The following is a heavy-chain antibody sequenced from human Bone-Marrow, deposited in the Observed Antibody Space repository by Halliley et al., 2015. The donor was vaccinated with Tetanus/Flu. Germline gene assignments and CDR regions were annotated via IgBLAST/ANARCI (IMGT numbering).Heavy chain of an antibody. J-gene: IGHJ4*02. Sequence: QLVQSGPEVKKPGESLKISCQASGYKFSSYWIGWVRQMPGKGLEWVAIISPSDSTTRYRPSLQGQVTISADKSTSTAFLQWSNLKASDPASFYWAKFYSGYQKVFDSWGQGTLVTVSS. CDR3: AKFYSGYQKVFDS. CDR1: GYKFSSYW. D-gene: IGHD5-12*01. CDR2: ISPSDSTT. V-gene: IGHV5-51*01.